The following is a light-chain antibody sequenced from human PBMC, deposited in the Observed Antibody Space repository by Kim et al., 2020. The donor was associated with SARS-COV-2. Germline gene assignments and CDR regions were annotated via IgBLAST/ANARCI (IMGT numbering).Light chain of an antibody. Sequence: ASVGSRVTITCRASQCISNYLAWYQQKPGKVPQLLIYAASTLQSGVPSRFSGSASGTDFALTISSLQPEDVAIYYCQNYNSPPVTFGQGTRLEIK. V-gene: IGKV1-27*01. CDR3: QNYNSPPVT. CDR1: QCISNY. J-gene: IGKJ5*01. CDR2: AAS.